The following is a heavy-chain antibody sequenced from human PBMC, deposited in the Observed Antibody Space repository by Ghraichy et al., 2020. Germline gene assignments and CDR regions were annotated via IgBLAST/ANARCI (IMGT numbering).Heavy chain of an antibody. J-gene: IGHJ5*02. CDR3: ARVPIGYYDKSGYYPYYSDL. Sequence: ASVTVSCKSSGYTFTNYGIIWVRQAPGQGLEWMGWINTYNGDTKSAQKFQDRVSMTTDTSTSAAFMELRSLRPDDTAVYFCARVPIGYYDKSGYYPYYSDLWGQGTLGTVSS. D-gene: IGHD3-22*01. V-gene: IGHV1-18*01. CDR2: INTYNGDT. CDR1: GYTFTNYG.